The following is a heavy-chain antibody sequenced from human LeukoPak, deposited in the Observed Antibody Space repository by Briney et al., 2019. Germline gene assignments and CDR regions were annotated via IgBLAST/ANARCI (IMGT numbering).Heavy chain of an antibody. D-gene: IGHD3-3*01. J-gene: IGHJ4*02. V-gene: IGHV1-69*04. CDR1: GGTFSSYA. CDR3: ARGKYYDFWSGYYPLDY. Sequence: GASVKVSCKAPGGTFSSYAISWVRQAPGQGLEWMGRIIPILGIANYAQKFQGRVTITADKSTSTAYMELSSLRSEDTAVYYCARGKYYDFWSGYYPLDYWGQGTLVTVSS. CDR2: IIPILGIA.